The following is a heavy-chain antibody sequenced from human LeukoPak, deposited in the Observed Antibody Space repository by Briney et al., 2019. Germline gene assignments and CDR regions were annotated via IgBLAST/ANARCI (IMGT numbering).Heavy chain of an antibody. CDR1: GFTFSSYA. V-gene: IGHV3-30*04. CDR2: ISYDGSNK. Sequence: GGSLRLSCAASGFTFSSYAMHWVRQAPGKGLEWVAVISYDGSNKYYADSVKGRFTISRDNSKNTLYLQMNSLRAEDTAVYYCARDPQLWLAPAYYFDHWGQGTLVAVSS. D-gene: IGHD5-18*01. CDR3: ARDPQLWLAPAYYFDH. J-gene: IGHJ4*02.